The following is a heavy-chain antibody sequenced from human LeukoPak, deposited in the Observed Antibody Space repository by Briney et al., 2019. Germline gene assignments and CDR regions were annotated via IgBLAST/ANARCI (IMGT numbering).Heavy chain of an antibody. CDR1: GGSISSYY. D-gene: IGHD4-23*01. CDR3: ARNPRGPPRYGGLDY. CDR2: IYTSGST. J-gene: IGHJ4*02. V-gene: IGHV4-4*09. Sequence: TSETLSLTCTVSGGSISSYYWSWIRQPPGKGLEWIGYIYTSGSTNYNPSLKSRVTISVDTSKNQFSLKLSSVTAADTAVYYCARNPRGPPRYGGLDYWGQGTLVTVSS.